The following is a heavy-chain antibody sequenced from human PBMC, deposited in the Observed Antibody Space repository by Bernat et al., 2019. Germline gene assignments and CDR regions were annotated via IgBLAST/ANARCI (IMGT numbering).Heavy chain of an antibody. CDR1: GYTFTSYG. V-gene: IGHV1-18*01. Sequence: QVQLVQSGAEVKKPGASVKVSCKASGYTFTSYGISWVRQAPGQGLEWMGWISAYNGNTNYAQKLQGRVTMTTDTSTSTAYMGLRSLRSADTAVYYCARCLRGVVVVVGDGMDVWGQGTTVTVSS. CDR2: ISAYNGNT. J-gene: IGHJ6*02. CDR3: ARCLRGVVVVVGDGMDV. D-gene: IGHD2-15*01.